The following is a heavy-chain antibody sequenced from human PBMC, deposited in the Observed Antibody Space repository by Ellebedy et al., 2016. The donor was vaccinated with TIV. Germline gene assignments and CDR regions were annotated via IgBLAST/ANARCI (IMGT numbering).Heavy chain of an antibody. J-gene: IGHJ3*01. D-gene: IGHD1-20*01. Sequence: GESLKISXAASGFTFSIYTLTWVRQAPGKGLEWVSAIMGSGDTSHADSVKGRFTTTRDNSKNMVYLEMSSLRAEDTAVYYCVKAITGTTDAFDVWGQGTMVTVSS. CDR1: GFTFSIYT. CDR2: IMGSGDT. CDR3: VKAITGTTDAFDV. V-gene: IGHV3-23*01.